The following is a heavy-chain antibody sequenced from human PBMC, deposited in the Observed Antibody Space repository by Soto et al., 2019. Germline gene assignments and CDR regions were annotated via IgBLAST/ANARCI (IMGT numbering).Heavy chain of an antibody. V-gene: IGHV3-23*01. Sequence: EVQLLESGGGLVQPGGSLRLSCAASGFPFSMYAMTWVRQAPGKGLEWVSAISGSVDSTYYADSVKGRFTISRDNSKKTVYLEMNSLRVEATAVYHCAKSPSRAPYGMDVWGQGTTVTVSS. D-gene: IGHD6-6*01. CDR3: AKSPSRAPYGMDV. J-gene: IGHJ6*02. CDR2: ISGSVDST. CDR1: GFPFSMYA.